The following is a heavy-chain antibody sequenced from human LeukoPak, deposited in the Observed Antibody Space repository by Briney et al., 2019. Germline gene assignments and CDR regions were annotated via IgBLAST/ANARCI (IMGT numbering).Heavy chain of an antibody. D-gene: IGHD6-13*01. CDR3: AKSGSSWYPNHFYYYYMDV. CDR2: IWFDGNNK. J-gene: IGHJ6*03. Sequence: GGSLRLSCAASGFNIRSYWMHWVRQAPGKGLEWVAFIWFDGNNKFYADSVKGRFTISRDNSKDALFLQMNSLRAEDTAIYYCAKSGSSWYPNHFYYYYMDVWGKGTTVTVSS. V-gene: IGHV3-30*02. CDR1: GFNIRSYW.